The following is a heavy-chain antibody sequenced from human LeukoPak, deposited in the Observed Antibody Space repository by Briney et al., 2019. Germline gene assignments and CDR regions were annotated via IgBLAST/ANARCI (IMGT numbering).Heavy chain of an antibody. CDR2: IYGGNGNT. Sequence: ASVRVSCKASGYTFTSYAMHWVRQAPGQRLEWMGWIYGGNGNTKYSQKFQGRVSITRDTSASTVYMELSSLGSEDTAVYYCARGWGGDCYHVHWGQGTLVTVSS. V-gene: IGHV1-3*01. CDR3: ARGWGGDCYHVH. D-gene: IGHD2-21*02. CDR1: GYTFTSYA. J-gene: IGHJ4*02.